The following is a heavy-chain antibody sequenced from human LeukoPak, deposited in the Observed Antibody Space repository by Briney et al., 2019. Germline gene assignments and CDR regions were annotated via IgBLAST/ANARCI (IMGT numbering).Heavy chain of an antibody. CDR1: GYRFTSYW. V-gene: IGHV5-51*01. CDR3: ARSSLDIVVVPAAPFDY. D-gene: IGHD2-2*01. Sequence: GESLQISCKGSGYRFTSYWIGWVRQMPGKGLEWMGIIYPGDSDTRYSPSFQGQVTISADKSISTAYLQWSSLKASDTAMYYCARSSLDIVVVPAAPFDYWGQGTLVTVSS. J-gene: IGHJ4*02. CDR2: IYPGDSDT.